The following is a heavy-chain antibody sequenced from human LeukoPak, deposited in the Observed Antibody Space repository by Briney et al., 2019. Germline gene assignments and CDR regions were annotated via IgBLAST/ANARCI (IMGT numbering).Heavy chain of an antibody. V-gene: IGHV1-69*04. CDR1: GGTFSSYA. J-gene: IGHJ4*02. Sequence: ASVKVSCKASGGTFSSYAISWVRQAPGQGLEWMGRIIPIFGIANYAQKFQGRVTITADKSTCTAYMELSSLRSEDTAVYYCARNEYYYDSSGLDYWGQGTLVTVSS. CDR3: ARNEYYYDSSGLDY. CDR2: IIPIFGIA. D-gene: IGHD3-22*01.